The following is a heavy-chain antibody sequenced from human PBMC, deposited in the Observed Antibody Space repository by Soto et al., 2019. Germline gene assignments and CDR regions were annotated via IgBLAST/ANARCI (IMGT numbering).Heavy chain of an antibody. CDR1: GGSISSSSYY. D-gene: IGHD3-22*01. CDR2: IYYSGST. J-gene: IGHJ4*02. V-gene: IGHV4-39*01. Sequence: QLQLQESGPGLVKPSETLSLTCTVSGGSISSSSYYWGWIRQPPGKGLEWIGSIYYSGSTYYNPTLKSRVTISVDTSKNQFSLELSSVTAADTAVYYCASSGSPETPWCYYQIDYWGQGTLVTVSS. CDR3: ASSGSPETPWCYYQIDY.